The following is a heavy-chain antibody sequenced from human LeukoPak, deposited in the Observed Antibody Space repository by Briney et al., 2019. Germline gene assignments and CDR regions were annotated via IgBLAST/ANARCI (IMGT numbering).Heavy chain of an antibody. V-gene: IGHV3-11*06. CDR1: GFTFSDYS. CDR2: ISSTSSYT. J-gene: IGHJ1*01. Sequence: PGGSLRLSCAASGFTFSDYSMTWIRQAPGKGLEWVSYISSTSSYTNYADSAKDRFTISRDNAKSSLYLQLNSLRAEDIAVYYCARGTLYSSSSYIFWGQGTLVTVSS. CDR3: ARGTLYSSSSYIF. D-gene: IGHD6-6*01.